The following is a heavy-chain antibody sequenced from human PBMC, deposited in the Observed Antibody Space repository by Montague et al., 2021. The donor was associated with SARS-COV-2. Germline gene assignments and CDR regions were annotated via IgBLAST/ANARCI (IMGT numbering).Heavy chain of an antibody. Sequence: SETLSLTCTVSGGSISSYFWSWIRQPAGKGLEWIGRIYITGTSQYNSDYNPSLKSPVTMSVEPSKNHFSLKLTSVTAADMSVYFCSSLMWFGYLYWFDPWGQGTLVTVSS. J-gene: IGHJ5*02. CDR3: SSLMWFGYLYWFDP. D-gene: IGHD3-10*01. CDR1: GGSISSYF. CDR2: IYITGTSQYNS. V-gene: IGHV4-4*07.